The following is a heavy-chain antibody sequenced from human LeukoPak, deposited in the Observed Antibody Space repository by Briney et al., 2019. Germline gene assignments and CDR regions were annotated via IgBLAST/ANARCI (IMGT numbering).Heavy chain of an antibody. CDR2: ISTSRSHT. Sequence: GGSLRLSCAASGFTFSDYYMSWLRQAPGKGLEWGSYISTSRSHTIYAGSVKGRFTISRDNAKNSLSLQLNSLRADDTAVYYCAGLGSIAAAGPPDYWGQGTLVTVSS. J-gene: IGHJ4*02. D-gene: IGHD6-13*01. V-gene: IGHV3-11*06. CDR3: AGLGSIAAAGPPDY. CDR1: GFTFSDYY.